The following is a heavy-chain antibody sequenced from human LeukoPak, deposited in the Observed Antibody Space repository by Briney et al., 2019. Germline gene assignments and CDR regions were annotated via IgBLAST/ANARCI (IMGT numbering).Heavy chain of an antibody. CDR3: ARRSFYYGSGSSKPVFYGMDV. Sequence: PGGSLRLSCAASGFTFSSYSMNWVRQAPGKGLEWVSSISSSSSYIYYADSVKGRFTISRDNAKNSLYLQMNSLRAEDTAVYYCARRSFYYGSGSSKPVFYGMDVWGQGTTVTVSS. CDR1: GFTFSSYS. CDR2: ISSSSSYI. D-gene: IGHD3-10*01. J-gene: IGHJ6*02. V-gene: IGHV3-21*01.